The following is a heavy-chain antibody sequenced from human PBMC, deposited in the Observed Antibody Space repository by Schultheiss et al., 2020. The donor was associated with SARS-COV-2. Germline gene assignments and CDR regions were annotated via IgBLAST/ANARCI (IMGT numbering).Heavy chain of an antibody. CDR3: AKDMGPMIVVVITTHYGMDV. CDR1: GFTFDDYA. V-gene: IGHV3-9*01. J-gene: IGHJ6*02. Sequence: SLKISCAASGFTFDDYAMHWVRQAPGKGLEWVSGISWNSGSIGYADSVKGRFTISRDNAKNSLYLQMNSLRAEDTALYYCAKDMGPMIVVVITTHYGMDVWGQGTTVTVSS. CDR2: ISWNSGSI. D-gene: IGHD3-22*01.